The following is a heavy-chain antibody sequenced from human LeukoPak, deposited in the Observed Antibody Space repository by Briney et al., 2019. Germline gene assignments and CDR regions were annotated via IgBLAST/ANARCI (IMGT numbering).Heavy chain of an antibody. Sequence: GGSLRLSCAASGFTFSSYGMHWVRQAPGKGLEWVAVIWYDGSNKYYADSVKGRFTISRDNSKNTLYLQMNSLRAEDTAVYYCARGDDIVVVPAAVFSFGYWGQGTLVTVSS. CDR2: IWYDGSNK. J-gene: IGHJ4*02. D-gene: IGHD2-2*01. CDR3: ARGDDIVVVPAAVFSFGY. V-gene: IGHV3-33*01. CDR1: GFTFSSYG.